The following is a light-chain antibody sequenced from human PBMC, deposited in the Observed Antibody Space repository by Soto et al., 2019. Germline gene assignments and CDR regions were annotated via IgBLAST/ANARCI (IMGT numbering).Light chain of an antibody. CDR1: QSISSY. CDR2: DAS. J-gene: IGKJ1*01. Sequence: EIVLTQSPATLSLSPGERATLSCRASQSISSYLAWYQQKPGQAPRLLIYDASNMDTGIPARFSGSGSGTDFTLPISSLEPEDFAVYYWQQRSNWPPWTFGQGTKVEIK. CDR3: QQRSNWPPWT. V-gene: IGKV3-11*01.